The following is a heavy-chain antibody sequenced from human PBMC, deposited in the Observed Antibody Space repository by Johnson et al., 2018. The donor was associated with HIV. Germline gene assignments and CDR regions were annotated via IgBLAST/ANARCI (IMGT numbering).Heavy chain of an antibody. Sequence: VHLVESGGGLVQPGGSLRLSCAASGFTFSDYYMSWIRQAPGKGLEWVSYISSSGSTQYYADSVKGRFTISSDNAKNSLYLQMNSLRAEDTAVYYCAPIAAHHDAFDIWGQGTMVTVSS. CDR2: ISSSGSTQ. CDR1: GFTFSDYY. D-gene: IGHD6-6*01. V-gene: IGHV3-11*04. J-gene: IGHJ3*02. CDR3: APIAAHHDAFDI.